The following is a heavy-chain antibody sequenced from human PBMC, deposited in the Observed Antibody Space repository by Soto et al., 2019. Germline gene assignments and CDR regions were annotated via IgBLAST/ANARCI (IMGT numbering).Heavy chain of an antibody. J-gene: IGHJ6*02. CDR2: IYTSASI. V-gene: IGHV4-4*07. Sequence: SETLSLTCSVSGADINTYSWTWIRQPAGKGLEWIGRIYTSASINYNPSLKGRVTLSVDTSTNQVSLRLASVTAADTAIYYCARDREAGYNFYYGMDVWGQGTTVTVSS. CDR3: ARDREAGYNFYYGMDV. CDR1: GADINTYS. D-gene: IGHD6-19*01.